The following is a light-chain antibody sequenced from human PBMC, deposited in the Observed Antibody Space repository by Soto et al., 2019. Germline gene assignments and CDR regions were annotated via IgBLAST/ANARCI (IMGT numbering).Light chain of an antibody. CDR3: QSYDSSLSGYVI. V-gene: IGLV1-40*01. CDR1: SSNIGTPYD. J-gene: IGLJ2*01. CDR2: GNN. Sequence: QSVLTQPPSVSGAPGQRVTISCTGSSSNIGTPYDVHWYQQLPGTAPKLLIYGNNNRPSGVPDRFSGSKSGTSASLAITGLQAADEADYYCQSYDSSLSGYVIFGGGTKLTVL.